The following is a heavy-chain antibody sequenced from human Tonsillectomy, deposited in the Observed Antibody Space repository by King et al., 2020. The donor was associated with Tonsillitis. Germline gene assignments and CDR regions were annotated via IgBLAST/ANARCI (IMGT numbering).Heavy chain of an antibody. D-gene: IGHD1-26*01. CDR1: GNTFSSYA. Sequence: QLVQSGAEVKKTGSSVKVSCKASGNTFSSYAISWGRLAPGQGLEWMGRIIPILGIANYAQKFQGRVTITADKSTSTAYMELSSLRSEDTAVYYCARSSSDSGAFDYWGQGTLVTVSS. V-gene: IGHV1-69*09. J-gene: IGHJ4*02. CDR3: ARSSSDSGAFDY. CDR2: IIPILGIA.